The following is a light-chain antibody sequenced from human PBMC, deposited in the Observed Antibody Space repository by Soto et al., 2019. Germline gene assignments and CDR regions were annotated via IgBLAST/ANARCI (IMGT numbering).Light chain of an antibody. V-gene: IGKV1-33*01. J-gene: IGKJ5*01. CDR2: DAS. CDR3: QQYDVLPIT. Sequence: TRLTQSPSSKFASVGDRVTITCRASQDISHFLNWYQQKPGKAPKLLIYDASNLQTGVPSRFSGRGSGTDFTFTISILQPEDSGTYYCQQYDVLPITFGQGTRLEIK. CDR1: QDISHF.